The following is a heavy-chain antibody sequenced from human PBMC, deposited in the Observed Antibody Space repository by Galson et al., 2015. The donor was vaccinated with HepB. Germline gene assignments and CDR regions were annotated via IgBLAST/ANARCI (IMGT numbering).Heavy chain of an antibody. CDR2: ISYDGSNK. J-gene: IGHJ4*02. D-gene: IGHD6-19*01. V-gene: IGHV3-30*18. CDR3: AKDPYLYSALAGTMAGFDY. CDR1: GIRFSKAS. Sequence: SLRLSCAASGIRFSKASLTWVRRAPGKGLEWVAVISYDGSNKYYADSVKGRFTISRDNSKNTLYLQMNSLRAEDTALYYCAKDPYLYSALAGTMAGFDYWGQGTLVTVSS.